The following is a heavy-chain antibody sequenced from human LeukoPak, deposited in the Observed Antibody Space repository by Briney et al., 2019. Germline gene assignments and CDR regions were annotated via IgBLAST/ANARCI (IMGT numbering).Heavy chain of an antibody. CDR3: ARAIAEAGTDS. CDR1: GFTFDDYG. V-gene: IGHV3-20*04. Sequence: GGSLRLSCAASGFTFDDYGMSWVRQAPGKGLEWVSGINWNGGSTGYADSVKGRFTISRDNAKKTLYLQMSTLRAEDTAMYYCARAIAEAGTDSWGQGTLVTVSS. D-gene: IGHD6-19*01. CDR2: INWNGGST. J-gene: IGHJ4*02.